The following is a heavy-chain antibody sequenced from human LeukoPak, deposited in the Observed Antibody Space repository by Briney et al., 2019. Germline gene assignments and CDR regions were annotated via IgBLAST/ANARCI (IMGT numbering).Heavy chain of an antibody. V-gene: IGHV7-4-1*01. CDR1: GYTFTSYA. D-gene: IGHD2-21*02. CDR3: AREAWVSCGGDCYNWFDP. J-gene: IGHJ5*02. Sequence: ASVKVSCKASGYTFTSYAMNWVRQAPGQGLEWMGWINTNTGNPTYAQGFTGRFVFSLDTSVSTAYLQICSLKAEDTAVYYCAREAWVSCGGDCYNWFDPWGQGTLVTVSS. CDR2: INTNTGNP.